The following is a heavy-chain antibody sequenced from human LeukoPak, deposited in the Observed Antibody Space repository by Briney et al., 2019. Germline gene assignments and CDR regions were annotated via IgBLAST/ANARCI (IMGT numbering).Heavy chain of an antibody. CDR2: IYHSGST. Sequence: SETMSLTCTVSGYSLSSGYYWGWIRQPPGKGLECIGSIYHSGSTYYNPSLKSRVTISVDTSKNQFSLKLSSVTAADIVCDYSGLSGYIYGYVDYWGQGTLGNVSS. CDR3: GLSGYIYGYVDY. J-gene: IGHJ4*02. V-gene: IGHV4-38-2*02. D-gene: IGHD5-18*01. CDR1: GYSLSSGYY.